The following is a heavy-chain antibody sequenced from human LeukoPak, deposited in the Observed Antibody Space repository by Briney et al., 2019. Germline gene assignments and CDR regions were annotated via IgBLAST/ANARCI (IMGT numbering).Heavy chain of an antibody. CDR2: MNPNSGNT. CDR3: ARGRGYSHSNWVDP. Sequence: ASVKVSCKASGYTFTGYYMHWVRQAPGQGLEWMGWMNPNSGNTGYAQKFQGRVTMTRNTSISTAYMELSSLRSEDTAVYYCARGRGYSHSNWVDPWGQGTMVTVSA. V-gene: IGHV1-8*02. J-gene: IGHJ5*02. CDR1: GYTFTGYY. D-gene: IGHD5-18*01.